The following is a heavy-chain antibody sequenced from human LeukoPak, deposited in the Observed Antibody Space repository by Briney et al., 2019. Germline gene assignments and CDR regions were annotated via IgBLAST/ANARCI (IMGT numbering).Heavy chain of an antibody. CDR2: ISSSGGKT. CDR3: AKSVYYDAGGYYYTDY. V-gene: IGHV3-23*01. CDR1: GFTFSSYA. D-gene: IGHD3-22*01. J-gene: IGHJ4*02. Sequence: QTGGSLRLSCAASGFTFSSYAMSWVRHAPGKRLEWVSFISSSGGKTDYADSVKGRFTISRDNSQNTLYLQMNSLRAEDTAVYYCAKSVYYDAGGYYYTDYWGQGTLVTVSS.